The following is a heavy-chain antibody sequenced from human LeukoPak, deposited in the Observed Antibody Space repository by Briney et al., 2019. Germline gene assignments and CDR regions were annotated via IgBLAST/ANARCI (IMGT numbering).Heavy chain of an antibody. CDR2: ISSSSSYI. D-gene: IGHD6-13*01. Sequence: GESLRLSCAASGFSFSSYSINWVRQAPGKGLEWVSSISSSSSYIYYADSVKGRFTISRDNAKNSLYLQMNSLRAEDTAVYYCARGAAPRLDYWGQGTLVTVSS. CDR1: GFSFSSYS. CDR3: ARGAAPRLDY. J-gene: IGHJ4*02. V-gene: IGHV3-21*01.